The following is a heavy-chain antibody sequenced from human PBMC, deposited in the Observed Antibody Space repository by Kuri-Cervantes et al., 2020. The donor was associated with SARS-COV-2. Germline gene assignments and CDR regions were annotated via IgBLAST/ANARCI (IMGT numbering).Heavy chain of an antibody. CDR2: ISSSSSYT. V-gene: IGHV3-11*06. D-gene: IGHD1-7*01. CDR3: ARDVTGTTSWFDP. J-gene: IGHJ5*02. Sequence: GESLKISCAASGFTFSDYYMSWIRQAPGKGLEWVSYISSSSSYTNYADSVKGRFTISRDNAKNSLYLQMSSLRAEDTAVYYCARDVTGTTSWFDPWGQGTLVTVSS. CDR1: GFTFSDYY.